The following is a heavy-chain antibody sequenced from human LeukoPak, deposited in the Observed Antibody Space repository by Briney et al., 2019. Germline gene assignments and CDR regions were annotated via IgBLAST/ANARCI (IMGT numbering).Heavy chain of an antibody. CDR2: IYYSGNT. J-gene: IGHJ2*01. V-gene: IGHV4-59*01. CDR1: GGSISSYY. D-gene: IGHD3-22*01. Sequence: AETLSLTCTVSGGSISSYYWSWIRQPPGKGLEWIGYIYYSGNTNYNPSLKSRVSISIDTSKNQFSLQLTSVTAADTAVYYCARDRDSSGLRDFDLWGRGTLVTVSA. CDR3: ARDRDSSGLRDFDL.